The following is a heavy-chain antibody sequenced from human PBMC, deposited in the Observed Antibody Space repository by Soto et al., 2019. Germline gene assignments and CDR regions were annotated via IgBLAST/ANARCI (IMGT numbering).Heavy chain of an antibody. CDR1: GLSIDRGAHS. CDR3: AYLGGYRYYFDY. CDR2: ISPGGDT. Sequence: SETLSLTCTVSGLSIDRGAHSWSWIRQPPGKGLEWVGSISPGGDTYYNPSLTGRVTISVDRPRNQFSLNLTSVTAADTAVYYCAYLGGYRYYFDYWGQGILVTVSS. D-gene: IGHD2-15*01. J-gene: IGHJ4*02. V-gene: IGHV4-30-2*01.